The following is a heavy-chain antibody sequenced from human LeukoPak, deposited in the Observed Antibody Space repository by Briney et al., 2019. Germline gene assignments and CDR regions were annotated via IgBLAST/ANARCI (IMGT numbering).Heavy chain of an antibody. V-gene: IGHV3-66*01. Sequence: GGSLRLSCAASGFTFSSYWMSWVRQAPGKGLEWVSVIYVGGDIYYADSVRGRFAISRDNSKNTVYLQMNGLRGEDTAVYYCARDHSGTGTGFDIWGQGTMVTVSS. J-gene: IGHJ3*02. CDR2: IYVGGDI. D-gene: IGHD3/OR15-3a*01. CDR3: ARDHSGTGTGFDI. CDR1: GFTFSSYW.